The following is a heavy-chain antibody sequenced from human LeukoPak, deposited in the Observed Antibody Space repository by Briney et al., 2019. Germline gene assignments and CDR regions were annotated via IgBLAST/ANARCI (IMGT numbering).Heavy chain of an antibody. D-gene: IGHD1-26*01. CDR3: ARAGSGRSPDWFDP. CDR1: GFTFSSYE. Sequence: GGSLRLSCAASGFTFSSYEMNWVRQAPGKGLEWVSYISSSGSTIYYADSVKGRFTISRDNAKNSLYLQMNSLRAEDTAVYYSARAGSGRSPDWFDPWGQGTLVTVSS. V-gene: IGHV3-48*03. CDR2: ISSSGSTI. J-gene: IGHJ5*02.